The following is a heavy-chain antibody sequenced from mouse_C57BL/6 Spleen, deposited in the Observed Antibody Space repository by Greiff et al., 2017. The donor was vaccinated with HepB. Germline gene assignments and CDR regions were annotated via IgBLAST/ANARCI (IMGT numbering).Heavy chain of an antibody. CDR2: IYPGSGNT. CDR3: ARVYYSPFYAMDY. D-gene: IGHD2-12*01. J-gene: IGHJ4*01. Sequence: QVQLKESGAELVRPGASVKLSCKASGYTFTDYYINWVKQRPGQGLEWIARIYPGSGNTYYNEKFKGKATLTAEKSSSTAYMQLSSLTSEDSAVYFCARVYYSPFYAMDYWGQGTSVTVSS. V-gene: IGHV1-76*01. CDR1: GYTFTDYY.